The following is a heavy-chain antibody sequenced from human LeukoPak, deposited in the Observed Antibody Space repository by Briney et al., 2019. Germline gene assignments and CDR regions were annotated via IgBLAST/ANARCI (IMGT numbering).Heavy chain of an antibody. CDR1: GFTFSVYG. CDR3: AKSPGSYSYNLND. V-gene: IGHV3-30*02. Sequence: GGSRRLSCAASGFTFSVYGMHWVRQAPGKGLEWVAFIRYDESNKYYADSVKGRFTISRDNANNTLFLQMNSLRSEDTAVYYCAKSPGSYSYNLNDWGQGTLVTVSS. D-gene: IGHD1-26*01. CDR2: IRYDESNK. J-gene: IGHJ4*02.